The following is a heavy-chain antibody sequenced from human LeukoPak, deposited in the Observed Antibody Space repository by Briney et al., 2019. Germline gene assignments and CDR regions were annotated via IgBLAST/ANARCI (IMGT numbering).Heavy chain of an antibody. CDR3: ARTVTTFRDYYYYGMDV. CDR1: GFTFSDYY. D-gene: IGHD4-17*01. CDR2: ISSSSSYT. J-gene: IGHJ6*02. Sequence: GGSLRLSCAASGFTFSDYYMSWIRQAPGKGLEWVSYISSSSSYTNYADSVKGRFTISRDNAKNSLYLQMNSLRAEDTAVYYCARTVTTFRDYYYYGMDVWGQGTTVTVSS. V-gene: IGHV3-11*06.